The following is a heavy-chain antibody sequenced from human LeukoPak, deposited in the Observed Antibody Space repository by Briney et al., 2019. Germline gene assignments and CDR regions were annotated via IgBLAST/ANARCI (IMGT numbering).Heavy chain of an antibody. CDR2: ISYDGSNK. CDR3: AREGIAAAGTVFDH. D-gene: IGHD6-13*01. J-gene: IGHJ4*02. V-gene: IGHV3-30-3*01. Sequence: GRSLRLSCAASGFTFSSYAMHWVRQAPGKGLEWVAVISYDGSNKYYADSVKGRFTISRDSSKNTLYLQMNSLRAEDTAVYYCAREGIAAAGTVFDHWGQGTLVTVSS. CDR1: GFTFSSYA.